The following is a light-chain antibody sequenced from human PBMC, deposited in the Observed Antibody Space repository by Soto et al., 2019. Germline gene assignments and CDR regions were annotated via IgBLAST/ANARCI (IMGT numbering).Light chain of an antibody. CDR3: QQYNSYPWT. J-gene: IGKJ1*01. CDR2: MAS. V-gene: IGKV1-5*03. CDR1: QSISPY. Sequence: DIQMTQSPSTLSASAGDRVTITCRASQSISPYLAWYQQKPGKAPKLLIYMASSLQSGVPSRFSGSGSGTEFTLNISSLKPDDFATYYGQQYNSYPWTFGRGTQVAIK.